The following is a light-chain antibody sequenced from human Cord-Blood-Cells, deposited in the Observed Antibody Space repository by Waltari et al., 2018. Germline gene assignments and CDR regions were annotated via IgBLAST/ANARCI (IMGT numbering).Light chain of an antibody. CDR1: QSISSW. CDR2: DAS. CDR3: QQYNSYWT. J-gene: IGKJ1*01. V-gene: IGKV1-5*01. Sequence: DIQMTQSPSTLSASVGDRVTITCRASQSISSWLAWYQQKQGKAPKLLIYDASSLESGVPSRFSGSGTGTEFTRTISSLQRDDFAAYYCQQYNSYWTFGQGTKVEIK.